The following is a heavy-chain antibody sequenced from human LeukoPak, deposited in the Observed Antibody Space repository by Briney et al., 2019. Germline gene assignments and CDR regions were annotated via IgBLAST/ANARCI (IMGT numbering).Heavy chain of an antibody. D-gene: IGHD2-2*01. J-gene: IGHJ4*02. CDR1: GFTFSSYS. Sequence: GGSLRLSCAASGFTFSSYSMNWVRQAPGKGLEWVSSISSSDSYIYYADSVKGRFTISRDSAKNSLYLQMNSLRAEDTAVYYCARGWGYCSSTSCYALDYWGQGTLVTVSS. CDR3: ARGWGYCSSTSCYALDY. V-gene: IGHV3-21*01. CDR2: ISSSDSYI.